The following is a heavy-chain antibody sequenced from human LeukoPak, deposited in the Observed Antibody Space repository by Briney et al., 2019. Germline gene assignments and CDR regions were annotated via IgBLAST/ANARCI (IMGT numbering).Heavy chain of an antibody. CDR1: GFTFRSSA. V-gene: IGHV3-30*04. Sequence: GRSLRLSCAASGFTFRSSAMHWVRQAPGKGLEWVALSPYDGTEKYYVESVKGRFTISRDNSNNTLYLQMNSLRVEDTAVYFCARQGSSLRYFHTYLDVWGKGTTVTVSS. D-gene: IGHD6-6*01. CDR3: ARQGSSLRYFHTYLDV. J-gene: IGHJ6*03. CDR2: SPYDGTEK.